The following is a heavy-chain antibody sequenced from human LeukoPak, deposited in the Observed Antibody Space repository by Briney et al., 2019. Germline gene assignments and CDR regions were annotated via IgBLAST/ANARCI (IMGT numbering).Heavy chain of an antibody. CDR3: ATSPSNMVRGSSFFQH. V-gene: IGHV1-24*01. D-gene: IGHD3-10*01. Sequence: ASVKVSCKVSGYTLTELSMHWVRQAPGKGLEWMGGFDPEDGETIYAQKFRGRVTMTEDTSTDTAYMELSSLRSEDTAVYYCATSPSNMVRGSSFFQHWGQGTLVTVSS. J-gene: IGHJ1*01. CDR1: GYTLTELS. CDR2: FDPEDGET.